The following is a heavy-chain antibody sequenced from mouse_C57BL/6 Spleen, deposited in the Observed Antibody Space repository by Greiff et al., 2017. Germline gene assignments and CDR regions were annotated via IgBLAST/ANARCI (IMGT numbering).Heavy chain of an antibody. V-gene: IGHV5-17*01. Sequence: EVKLVESGGGLVKPGGSLKLSCAASGFTFSDYGMHWVRQAPEKGLEWVAYISSGSSTIYYADTVKGRFTISRDNAKNTLFLQMTSLRSEDTAMYYCARQGSNHYWYFDVWGTGTTVTVSS. CDR3: ARQGSNHYWYFDV. CDR2: ISSGSSTI. J-gene: IGHJ1*03. CDR1: GFTFSDYG. D-gene: IGHD2-5*01.